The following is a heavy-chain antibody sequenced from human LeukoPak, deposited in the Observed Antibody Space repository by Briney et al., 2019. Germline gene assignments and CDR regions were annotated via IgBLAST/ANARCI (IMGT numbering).Heavy chain of an antibody. CDR3: AKNQGDYDSGTYSNWFDP. CDR1: GGSVSNGNYY. J-gene: IGHJ5*02. V-gene: IGHV4-61*01. CDR2: IYYTWRT. Sequence: SETLSLTCTVSGGSVSNGNYYWSWLRQPPGKALEGICYIYYTWRTSYNPSLEGRVTISVDTSKNQFSVKLNSVTAADTAVYYCAKNQGDYDSGTYSNWFDPWGQGTLVTVSS. D-gene: IGHD3-22*01.